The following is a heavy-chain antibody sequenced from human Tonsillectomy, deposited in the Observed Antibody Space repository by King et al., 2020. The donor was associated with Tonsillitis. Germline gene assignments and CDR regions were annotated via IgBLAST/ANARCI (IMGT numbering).Heavy chain of an antibody. CDR3: ARDHSSSWGYYFDY. D-gene: IGHD6-13*01. V-gene: IGHV4-59*01. Sequence: VQLQESGPGLVKPSETLSLTCTVSGGSISSYYWSWIRQPPGKGLEWIGYIYYSGSTNYNPSLKSRVTISVDTSKNQFSLKLSSVTAADTAVDYCARDHSSSWGYYFDYWGQGTLVTVSS. CDR2: IYYSGST. J-gene: IGHJ4*02. CDR1: GGSISSYY.